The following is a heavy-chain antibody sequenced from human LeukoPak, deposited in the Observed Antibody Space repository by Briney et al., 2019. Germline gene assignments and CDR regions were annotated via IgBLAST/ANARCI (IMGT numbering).Heavy chain of an antibody. CDR2: IRSKAYGGTT. V-gene: IGHV3-49*04. J-gene: IGHJ4*02. CDR3: TRDRSSGSFLFDY. CDR1: GFTFGDYA. D-gene: IGHD1-26*01. Sequence: PGGSLRLSCTASGFTFGDYAMSWVRQAPGKGLEWVGFIRSKAYGGTTEYAASVKGRFTISRDDSKSIAYLQMNSLKTEDTAVYYCTRDRSSGSFLFDYWGQGTLVTVSS.